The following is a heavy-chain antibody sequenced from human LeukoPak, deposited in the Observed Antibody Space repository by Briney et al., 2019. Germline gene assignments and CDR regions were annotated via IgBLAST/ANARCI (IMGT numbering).Heavy chain of an antibody. CDR3: ARFLHESSSWYERDY. J-gene: IGHJ4*02. D-gene: IGHD6-13*01. Sequence: SETLSLTCTVSGGSISSSSYYWGWIRQPPGKGLEWIGSIYYSGSTYYNPSLKSRVTISVDTSKNQFSLKLSSVTAADTAVYYCARFLHESSSWYERDYWGQGTLVTVSS. V-gene: IGHV4-39*01. CDR1: GGSISSSSYY. CDR2: IYYSGST.